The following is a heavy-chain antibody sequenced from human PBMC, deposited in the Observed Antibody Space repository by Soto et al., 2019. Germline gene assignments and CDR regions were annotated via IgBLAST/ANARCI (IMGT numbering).Heavy chain of an antibody. CDR1: GFSLSTTGVG. V-gene: IGHV2-5*02. Sequence: QITLKESGPTLVRPTQTLTLTCTFSGFSLSTTGVGVGWIRQPPGKALEWLALIYWDDDKRYSPSLKSRLTTTKDTSKNEVILTMANMDPVDTATYDCAQRLRDYGLGRERANYFHPWGQGTLVTVS. CDR2: IYWDDDK. J-gene: IGHJ5*02. CDR3: AQRLRDYGLGRERANYFHP. D-gene: IGHD3-10*01.